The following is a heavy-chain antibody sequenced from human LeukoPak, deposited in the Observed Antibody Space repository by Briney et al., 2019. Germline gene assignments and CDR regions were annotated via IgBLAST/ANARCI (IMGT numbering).Heavy chain of an antibody. Sequence: KASETLSLTCTVSGGSISSSSYYWGWIRQPPGKGLEWIGSIYYSGSTYYNPSLKSRVTISVDTSKNQFSLKLSSVTAADTAVYYCARQDAGSTTFDYWGQGTLVTVSS. V-gene: IGHV4-39*01. J-gene: IGHJ4*02. D-gene: IGHD6-13*01. CDR1: GGSISSSSYY. CDR3: ARQDAGSTTFDY. CDR2: IYYSGST.